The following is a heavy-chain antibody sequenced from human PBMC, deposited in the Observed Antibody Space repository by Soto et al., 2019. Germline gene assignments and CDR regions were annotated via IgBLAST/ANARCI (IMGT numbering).Heavy chain of an antibody. D-gene: IGHD3-10*01. CDR2: IYYSGST. J-gene: IGHJ5*02. CDR1: GGSISSSSYY. V-gene: IGHV4-39*01. CDR3: ARRPSGSSYWFDP. Sequence: PSETLSLTCTVSGGSISSSSYYWGWIRQPPGKGLEWIGSIYYSGSTYYNPSLKSRVTISVDTSKNQFSLKLSSVTAAEPAVYYCARRPSGSSYWFDPWGQGTLVTVSS.